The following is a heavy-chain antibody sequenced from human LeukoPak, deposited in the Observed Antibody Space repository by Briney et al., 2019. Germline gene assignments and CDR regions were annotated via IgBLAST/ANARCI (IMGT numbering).Heavy chain of an antibody. V-gene: IGHV1-2*02. CDR3: ARVGEWEPPGFVDV. D-gene: IGHD1-26*01. CDR2: INPNSGGT. Sequence: ASVKVSCKASGYTFTGYYMQWLRQAPGQGLEWMGWINPNSGGTNYAQKFQGRVTMTRDTSISTAYMELSRLRSDDTAVYYCARVGEWEPPGFVDVWGKGTTVTVSS. J-gene: IGHJ6*04. CDR1: GYTFTGYY.